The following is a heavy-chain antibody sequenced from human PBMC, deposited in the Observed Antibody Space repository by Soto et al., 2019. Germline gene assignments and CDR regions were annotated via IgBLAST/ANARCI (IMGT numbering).Heavy chain of an antibody. CDR1: GFTFSSYA. CDR3: VKGKRFLEWLSHLYYYYGMDV. J-gene: IGHJ6*02. V-gene: IGHV3-64D*08. D-gene: IGHD3-3*01. Sequence: GGSLRLSCSASGFTFSSYAMHWVRQAPGKGLEYVSAISSNGGSTYYADSVKGRFTISRDNSKNTLYLQMSSLRAEDTAVYYCVKGKRFLEWLSHLYYYYGMDVWGQGTTVTVSS. CDR2: ISSNGGST.